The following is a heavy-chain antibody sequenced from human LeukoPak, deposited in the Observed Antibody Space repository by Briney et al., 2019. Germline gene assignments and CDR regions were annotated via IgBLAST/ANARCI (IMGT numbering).Heavy chain of an antibody. CDR2: IKQDGSDK. CDR1: GLTFSSYW. Sequence: GGSLRLSCEVSGLTFSSYWMNWVRRAPGKGLEWVANIKQDGSDKYYVDSVKGRFTISRDNAKNSLYLQMNSLRAEDTAVYYCAIIPRAAAGPSARSPFHYWGQGTLVTVSS. CDR3: AIIPRAAAGPSARSPFHY. J-gene: IGHJ4*02. V-gene: IGHV3-7*01. D-gene: IGHD6-13*01.